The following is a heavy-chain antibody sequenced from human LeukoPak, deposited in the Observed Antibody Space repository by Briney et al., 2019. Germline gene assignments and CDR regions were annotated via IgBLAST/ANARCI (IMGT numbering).Heavy chain of an antibody. Sequence: SETLSLTCTVSGGSISSYYWSWIRQPAGKGLEWIGRIYSTGSTNYNPSLKSRVTMSVDTSKNQFSLRLRSVTAADTAVYYCARQIASAGTAGFDFWGQGALVTVSS. V-gene: IGHV4-4*07. J-gene: IGHJ4*02. CDR1: GGSISSYY. D-gene: IGHD6-13*01. CDR3: ARQIASAGTAGFDF. CDR2: IYSTGST.